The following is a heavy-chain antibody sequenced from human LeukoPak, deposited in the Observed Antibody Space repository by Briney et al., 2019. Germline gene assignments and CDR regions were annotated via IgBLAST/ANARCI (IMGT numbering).Heavy chain of an antibody. J-gene: IGHJ6*04. CDR1: GFTFTTSD. CDR2: IVVDSGNT. V-gene: IGHV1-58*01. Sequence: SVKVSCKASGFTFTTSDVQWVRQARGQRLEWIGWIVVDSGNTNYAQKFQETVTITRDMSTSTAYMELSSLRSEDTAVYYCAAESRFDYGSGSYYGMDVWGKGTTVTVSS. D-gene: IGHD3-10*01. CDR3: AAESRFDYGSGSYYGMDV.